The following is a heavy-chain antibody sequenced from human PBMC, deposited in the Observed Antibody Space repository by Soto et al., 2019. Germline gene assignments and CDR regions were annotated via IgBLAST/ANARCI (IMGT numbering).Heavy chain of an antibody. CDR1: KFTFSNYW. CDR2: MNNDGSST. V-gene: IGHV3-74*01. D-gene: IGHD1-7*01. CDR3: TRAGGTAALDY. Sequence: EVQLVESGGGLVQPGGSLRLSCAASKFTFSNYWMHWVRQAPGKGLVWVSRMNNDGSSTSYADSVKGRFTISRDNAKNTLYLQMNSLRAEDTAVYYCTRAGGTAALDYWGQETLVTVSS. J-gene: IGHJ4*02.